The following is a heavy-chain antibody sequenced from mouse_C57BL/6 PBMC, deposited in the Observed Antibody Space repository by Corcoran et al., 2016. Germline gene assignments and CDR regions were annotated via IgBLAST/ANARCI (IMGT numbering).Heavy chain of an antibody. CDR3: ERSLSH. Sequence: EVQLQQSGPELVKPGASVKISCKASGYTFTDDYLNWVKQSHGKSLEWIGDINPNNGGTSYNQKLKVKATLTVDKSSSTAYMELRSLTSEDSAVYYCERSLSHWGPGTLVTVSA. CDR2: INPNNGGT. V-gene: IGHV1-26*01. J-gene: IGHJ3*01. CDR1: GYTFTDDY.